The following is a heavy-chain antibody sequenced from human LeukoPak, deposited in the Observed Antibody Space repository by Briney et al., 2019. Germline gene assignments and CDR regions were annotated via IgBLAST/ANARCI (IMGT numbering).Heavy chain of an antibody. V-gene: IGHV1-24*01. CDR1: GDTLIELA. J-gene: IGHJ6*02. Sequence: ASVKVSCKVSGDTLIELAIHWVRQAPGKGLEWMGGLDPEDGATMYAQKFEGRVSMTEDTTTDTAYMELSSVRSEDTAVYYCATARQYDDFAGYPWYYGLDVWGQGTTVTVSS. CDR2: LDPEDGAT. CDR3: ATARQYDDFAGYPWYYGLDV. D-gene: IGHD3/OR15-3a*01.